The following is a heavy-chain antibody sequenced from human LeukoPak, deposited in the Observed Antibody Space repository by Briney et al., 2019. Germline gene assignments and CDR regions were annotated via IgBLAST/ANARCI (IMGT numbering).Heavy chain of an antibody. CDR2: FDPEDGET. D-gene: IGHD2-2*01. CDR1: GYTLTELS. CDR3: ATYDVGYCSSTSCSGGYYYYGMDV. J-gene: IGHJ6*02. Sequence: ASVKVSCKVSGYTLTELSMHWVRQAPGKGLEWMGGFDPEDGETIYAQKFQGRVTMTEDTSTDTAYMELSSLRSEDTAAYYCATYDVGYCSSTSCSGGYYYYGMDVWGQGATVTVSS. V-gene: IGHV1-24*01.